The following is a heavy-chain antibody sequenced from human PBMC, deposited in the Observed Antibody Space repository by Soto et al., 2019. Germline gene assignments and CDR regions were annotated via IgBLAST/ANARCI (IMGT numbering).Heavy chain of an antibody. J-gene: IGHJ4*02. D-gene: IGHD3-3*01. CDR2: ISHDEGNK. Sequence: GGSLRLSCAASEFTFSTYPMHWVRQAPGKGLEWVAVISHDEGNKYYGDSMNGRFTISRDNSKNTLYLQMNSLRGDDTAVYYCARGASDFWGGYPEIHFFDSWGQGTLVTVSS. V-gene: IGHV3-30-3*01. CDR1: EFTFSTYP. CDR3: ARGASDFWGGYPEIHFFDS.